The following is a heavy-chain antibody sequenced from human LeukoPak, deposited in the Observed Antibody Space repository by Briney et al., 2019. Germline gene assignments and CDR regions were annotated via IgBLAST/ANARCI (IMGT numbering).Heavy chain of an antibody. CDR2: ICSSGYTI. CDR3: AKDLYYFGSGSHDY. J-gene: IGHJ4*02. CDR1: GFTFSHYE. Sequence: PGGSLRLSCEASGFTFSHYEMNWVRQAPGKGLEWVSYICSSGYTIYYADSVKGRFTISRDNAKNSLYLQMNSLRAEDTAVYYCAKDLYYFGSGSHDYWGQGTLVTVSS. D-gene: IGHD3-10*01. V-gene: IGHV3-48*03.